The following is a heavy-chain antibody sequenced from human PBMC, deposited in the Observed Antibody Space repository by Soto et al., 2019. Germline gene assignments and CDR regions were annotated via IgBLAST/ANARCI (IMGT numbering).Heavy chain of an antibody. CDR3: ATYGSGNYYGDY. CDR1: GFTFDDYA. CDR2: ISWNSGSI. D-gene: IGHD3-10*01. V-gene: IGHV3-9*01. J-gene: IGHJ4*02. Sequence: EVQLVESGGGLVQPGGSLRLSCAASGFTFDDYAIHWVRQAPGKGLEWVSGISWNSGSIGYADSVKGRFTISRDNAKNSLYLQMNSLRAEDTALYYCATYGSGNYYGDYWGQGTLVTVSS.